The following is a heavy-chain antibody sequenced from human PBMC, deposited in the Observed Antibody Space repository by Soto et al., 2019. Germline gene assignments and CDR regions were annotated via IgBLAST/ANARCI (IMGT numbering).Heavy chain of an antibody. Sequence: GGSLRLSCVAYGFTFRSYAMGWIRQAPGKGLDWVSVISGSGGITYSADSVKGRFTISRDNSKNILDLQMNSLRAEDTAVYYCAKGITDTGGYYYYSMDVWGQGTAVTVSS. CDR1: GFTFRSYA. J-gene: IGHJ6*02. CDR3: AKGITDTGGYYYYSMDV. V-gene: IGHV3-23*01. CDR2: ISGSGGIT. D-gene: IGHD2-15*01.